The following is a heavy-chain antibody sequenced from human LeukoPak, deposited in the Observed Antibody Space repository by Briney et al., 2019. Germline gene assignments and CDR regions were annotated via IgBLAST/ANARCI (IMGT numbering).Heavy chain of an antibody. J-gene: IGHJ5*02. V-gene: IGHV3-11*04. CDR1: GGSISSSSYY. D-gene: IGHD3-10*01. Sequence: LSLTCTVSGGSISSSSYYWGWIRQAPGKGLEWVSYISSSGSTIYYADSVKGRFTISRDNAKNSLYLQMNSLRAEDTAVYYCARVKEFRGSFDPWGQGTLVTVSS. CDR2: ISSSGSTI. CDR3: ARVKEFRGSFDP.